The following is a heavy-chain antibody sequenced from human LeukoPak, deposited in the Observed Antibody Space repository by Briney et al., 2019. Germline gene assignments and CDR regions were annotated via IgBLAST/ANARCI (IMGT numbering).Heavy chain of an antibody. CDR2: IGGSGGST. D-gene: IGHD3-3*01. Sequence: HPGGSLRLSCAASGFTFSTYAMSWVRQAPGKGLEWVSVIGGSGGSTYYADSVKGRFTISRDNAKNSLYLQMNSLRAEDTAVYYCARDPYYDFWSDYGTEAFDIWGQGTMVTVSS. J-gene: IGHJ3*02. V-gene: IGHV3-23*01. CDR3: ARDPYYDFWSDYGTEAFDI. CDR1: GFTFSTYA.